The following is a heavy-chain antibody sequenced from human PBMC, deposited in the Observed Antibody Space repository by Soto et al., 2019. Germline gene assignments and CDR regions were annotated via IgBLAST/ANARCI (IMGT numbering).Heavy chain of an antibody. D-gene: IGHD3-22*01. CDR2: INSDGSST. CDR3: ARADYYDSSTAFDI. V-gene: IGHV3-74*03. J-gene: IGHJ3*02. CDR1: GFTFSSYG. Sequence: GGSLRLSCAASGFTFSSYGRHWVRQAPGKGLVWVSRINSDGSSTKYADSVKGRFTISRDNAKDTLYLQMNSLRAEDTAVYYCARADYYDSSTAFDIWGQGTMVTVSS.